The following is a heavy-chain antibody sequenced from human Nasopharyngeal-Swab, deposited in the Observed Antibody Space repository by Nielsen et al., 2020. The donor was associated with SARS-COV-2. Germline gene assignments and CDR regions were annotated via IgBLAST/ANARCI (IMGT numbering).Heavy chain of an antibody. D-gene: IGHD3/OR15-3a*01. CDR3: AGSSSGVSHPYHSDF. J-gene: IGHJ4*02. CDR1: GYSFSTFW. Sequence: KVSCKGSGYSFSTFWIAWVRQMPGKGLEWMGIIYPGDLDTRYSPSFRGQVSISVDKSISTAFLHWSSLTASDTAMYYCAGSSSGVSHPYHSDFWGQGTQVSVSS. CDR2: IYPGDLDT. V-gene: IGHV5-51*01.